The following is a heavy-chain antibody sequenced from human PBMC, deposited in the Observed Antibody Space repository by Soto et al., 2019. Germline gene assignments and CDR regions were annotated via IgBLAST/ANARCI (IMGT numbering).Heavy chain of an antibody. J-gene: IGHJ6*02. Sequence: GGSLRLSCAASGFTVSSNYMSWVRQAPGKGLEWVSVIHSGGSTYYADSVKGRFTISRDNSKNTLYLQMNSLRAEDTAVYYCAREVKIVGATTGYYYYGMDVWGQGTTVTVSS. CDR3: AREVKIVGATTGYYYYGMDV. CDR2: IHSGGST. V-gene: IGHV3-53*01. D-gene: IGHD1-26*01. CDR1: GFTVSSNY.